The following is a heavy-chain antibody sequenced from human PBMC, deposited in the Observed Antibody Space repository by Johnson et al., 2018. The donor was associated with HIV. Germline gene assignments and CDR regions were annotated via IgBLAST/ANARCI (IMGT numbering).Heavy chain of an antibody. CDR3: APDYNFWSGRPDSFDV. V-gene: IGHV3-64*01. CDR1: GFTFDDYA. D-gene: IGHD3-3*01. J-gene: IGHJ3*01. Sequence: VQLVESGGGLVQPGRSLRLSCAASGFTFDDYAMHWVRQAPGKGLEWVSAISNNGGSTYYANSVKGRFPISREDSKNTLSLQMDRMRAEYTAVYYCAPDYNFWSGRPDSFDVWGQGTIVSVSS. CDR2: ISNNGGST.